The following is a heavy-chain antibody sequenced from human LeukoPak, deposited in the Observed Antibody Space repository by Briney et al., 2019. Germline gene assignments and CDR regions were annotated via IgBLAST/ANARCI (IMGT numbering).Heavy chain of an antibody. D-gene: IGHD6-13*01. Sequence: GGSLRLSCAASGFTFSTYGMHWVRQAPGKGLECVAVISYDGSNKYSADSVKGRFTISRDNSKNTLYLQMNSLRAEDTAVYYCARVSAAGHYYYYYMDVWGKGTTVTVSS. CDR2: ISYDGSNK. J-gene: IGHJ6*03. CDR1: GFTFSTYG. CDR3: ARVSAAGHYYYYYMDV. V-gene: IGHV3-30*03.